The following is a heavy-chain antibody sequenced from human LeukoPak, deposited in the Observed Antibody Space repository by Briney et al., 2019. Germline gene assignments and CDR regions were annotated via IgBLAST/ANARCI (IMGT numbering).Heavy chain of an antibody. Sequence: GGSLRLSCAASGLTVSSNYMSWVRQAPGKGLEGVSVMYSGGSTYYADSVKGRFTISRDNSKNALYLQMNSLRAEDTAVYYCASYYYDSSGPRIRQAFDIWGQGTMVTVSS. D-gene: IGHD3-22*01. V-gene: IGHV3-53*01. J-gene: IGHJ3*02. CDR3: ASYYYDSSGPRIRQAFDI. CDR1: GLTVSSNY. CDR2: MYSGGST.